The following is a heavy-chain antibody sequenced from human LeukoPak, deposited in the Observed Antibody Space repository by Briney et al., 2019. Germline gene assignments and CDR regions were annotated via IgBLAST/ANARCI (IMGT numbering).Heavy chain of an antibody. J-gene: IGHJ3*02. CDR2: IGGSGTST. CDR1: GFIFSGYA. CDR3: AKVSVVAGRNAFDI. Sequence: PGESLRLSCAASGFIFSGYATSWVRQAPGKGLEWVSVIGGSGTSTYYADSVKGRFTISRDNSKNMLYLQMNSLRVEDTAIYYCAKVSVVAGRNAFDIWGQGTMVTVSS. V-gene: IGHV3-23*01. D-gene: IGHD3-22*01.